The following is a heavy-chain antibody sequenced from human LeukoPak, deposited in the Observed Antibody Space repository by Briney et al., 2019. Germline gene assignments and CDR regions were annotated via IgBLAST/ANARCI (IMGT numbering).Heavy chain of an antibody. D-gene: IGHD6-19*01. CDR3: AKGSDWYPSCFDH. CDR2: IIASGGST. CDR1: GLTFSTYA. V-gene: IGHV3-23*01. Sequence: PGRCMSLSCAVSGLTFSTYAMTWVRQARRKGLEWVSTIIASGGSTYYADSVKGRFTISRDNSENTLYLQMDSLRAEDTAIYYCAKGSDWYPSCFDHWGQGTLVTVSS. J-gene: IGHJ4*02.